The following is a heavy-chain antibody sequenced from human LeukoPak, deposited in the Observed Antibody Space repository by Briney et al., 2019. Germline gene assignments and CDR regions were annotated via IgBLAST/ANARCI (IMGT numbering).Heavy chain of an antibody. Sequence: SETLSLTCAVYGGSFSGYYWSWIRQPPGKGLEWIGEINHSGSTNYNPSLKSRATISVDTSKDQFSLKLSSVTAADTAVYYCASIPRRFDPWGQGTLVTVSS. CDR2: INHSGST. V-gene: IGHV4-34*01. CDR1: GGSFSGYY. J-gene: IGHJ5*02. CDR3: ASIPRRFDP.